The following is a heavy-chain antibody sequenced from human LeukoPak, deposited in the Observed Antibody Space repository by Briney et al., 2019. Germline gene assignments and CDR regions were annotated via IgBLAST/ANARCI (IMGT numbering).Heavy chain of an antibody. CDR1: GGSISSSSYY. CDR3: AGHGPYYDFWSGYHDRAFDI. V-gene: IGHV4-39*01. J-gene: IGHJ3*02. Sequence: SETLSLTCTVSGGSISSSSYYWGWIRQPPGKGLEWIGSIYYSGSTNYNPSLKSRVTISVDTSKNQFSLKLSSVTAADTAVYYCAGHGPYYDFWSGYHDRAFDIWGQGTMVTVSS. D-gene: IGHD3-3*01. CDR2: IYYSGST.